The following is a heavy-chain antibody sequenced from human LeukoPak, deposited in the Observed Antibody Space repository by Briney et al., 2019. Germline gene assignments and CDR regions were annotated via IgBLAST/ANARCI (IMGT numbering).Heavy chain of an antibody. J-gene: IGHJ5*02. CDR3: ARGVTTFPWFDP. CDR2: IYHSGST. CDR1: GGSISSGGYS. Sequence: SETLSLTCAVSGGSISSGGYSWSWIRQPPGKGLEWIRYIYHSGSTYYNPSLKSRVTISVDKSKNQFSLKLSSVTAADTAVYYCARGVTTFPWFDPWGQGTLVTVSS. D-gene: IGHD4-17*01. V-gene: IGHV4-30-2*01.